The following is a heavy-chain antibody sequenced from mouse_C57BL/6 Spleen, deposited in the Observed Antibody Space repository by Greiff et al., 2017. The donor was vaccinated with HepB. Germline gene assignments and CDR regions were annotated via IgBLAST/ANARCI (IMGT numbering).Heavy chain of an antibody. J-gene: IGHJ3*01. CDR3: ARSRGAYDYDGAWFAY. CDR1: GYTFTSYW. CDR2: IDPSDSET. Sequence: QVQLQQSGAELVRPGSSVKLSCKASGYTFTSYWMHWVKQRPIQGLEWIGNIDPSDSETHYNQKFKDKATLTVDKSSSTAYMQLSSLTSEDSAVYYCARSRGAYDYDGAWFAYWGQGTLVTVSA. V-gene: IGHV1-52*01. D-gene: IGHD2-4*01.